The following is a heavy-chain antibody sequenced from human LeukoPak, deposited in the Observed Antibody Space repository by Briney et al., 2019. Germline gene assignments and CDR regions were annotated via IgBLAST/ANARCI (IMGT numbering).Heavy chain of an antibody. J-gene: IGHJ4*02. V-gene: IGHV3-13*01. CDR3: ARGDYGDYYFDY. D-gene: IGHD4-17*01. CDR1: GSTFSSYD. Sequence: GGSLRLSCAASGSTFSSYDMHWVRQPTGRGLEWVSAIGTAGDTHYPGSVKGRFTISRDNAKHSLYLQINSLRADDTAVYYCARGDYGDYYFDYWGQGTLVTVSS. CDR2: IGTAGDT.